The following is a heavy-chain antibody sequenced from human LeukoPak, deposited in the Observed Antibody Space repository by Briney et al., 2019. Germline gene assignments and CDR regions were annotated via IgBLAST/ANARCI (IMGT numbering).Heavy chain of an antibody. CDR1: GFTFSSYE. Sequence: GGSLRLSCAASGFTFSSYEMNWVRQAPGKGLEWVSYVSSSGSTIYYADSVKGRFTISRDNAKNSLYLQMNSLRAEDTAVYYCARDRGGSGFDYWGQGTLVTVSS. D-gene: IGHD2-15*01. CDR3: ARDRGGSGFDY. CDR2: VSSSGSTI. J-gene: IGHJ4*02. V-gene: IGHV3-48*03.